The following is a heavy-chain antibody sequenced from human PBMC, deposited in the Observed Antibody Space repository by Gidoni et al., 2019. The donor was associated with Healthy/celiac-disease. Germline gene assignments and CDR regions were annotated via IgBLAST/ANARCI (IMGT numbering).Heavy chain of an antibody. V-gene: IGHV3-7*04. CDR3: ARGHRLWDGFFDY. CDR2: IKQDGSEK. J-gene: IGHJ4*02. D-gene: IGHD5-18*01. CDR1: GFTFSSYW. Sequence: EVQLVESGGGLVQPGGSLRLSCAASGFTFSSYWMSWVRQAPGKGLEWVANIKQDGSEKYYVDSVKGRFTISRDNAKNPLYLQMNSLRAEDTAVYYCARGHRLWDGFFDYWGQGTLVTVSS.